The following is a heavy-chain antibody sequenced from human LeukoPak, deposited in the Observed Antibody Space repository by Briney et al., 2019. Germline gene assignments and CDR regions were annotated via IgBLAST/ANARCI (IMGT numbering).Heavy chain of an antibody. CDR3: TRPEYYGSGSYYDY. D-gene: IGHD3-10*01. J-gene: IGHJ4*02. CDR2: IKSKTDGGTT. Sequence: PGGSLRLSCAASGFTFSNAWMSWVRQAPGKGLEWVGRIKSKTDGGTTDYAAPVKGRFTISRDDSENTLYLQMNSLKTEDTAVYYCTRPEYYGSGSYYDYWGQGTLVTVSS. V-gene: IGHV3-15*01. CDR1: GFTFSNAW.